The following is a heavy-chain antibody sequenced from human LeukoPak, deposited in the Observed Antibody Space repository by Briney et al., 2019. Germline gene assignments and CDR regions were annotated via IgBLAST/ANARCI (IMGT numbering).Heavy chain of an antibody. Sequence: SETLSLTCTVSGGSISGYYWSWIRQPPGKGLEWIGEINHSGSTNYNPSLKSRVTISVDTSKNQFSLKLSSVTAADTAVYYCARRGEGSGSYYLSLNNWFDPWGQGTLVTVSS. CDR2: INHSGST. CDR3: ARRGEGSGSYYLSLNNWFDP. D-gene: IGHD3-10*01. J-gene: IGHJ5*02. V-gene: IGHV4-34*01. CDR1: GGSISGYY.